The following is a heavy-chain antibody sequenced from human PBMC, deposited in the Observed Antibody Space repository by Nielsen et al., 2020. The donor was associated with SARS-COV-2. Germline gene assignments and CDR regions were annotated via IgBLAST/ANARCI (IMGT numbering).Heavy chain of an antibody. CDR3: AKDSSVEMATTTWGSYFDY. CDR1: GGSISSSSYY. D-gene: IGHD5-24*01. Sequence: ETLSLTCTVSGGSISSSSYYWGWVRQAPGKGLEWVSAISGSGGSTYYADSVKGRFTISRDNSKNTLYLQMNSLRAEDTAVYYCAKDSSVEMATTTWGSYFDYWGQGTLVTVSS. CDR2: ISGSGGST. V-gene: IGHV3-23*01. J-gene: IGHJ4*02.